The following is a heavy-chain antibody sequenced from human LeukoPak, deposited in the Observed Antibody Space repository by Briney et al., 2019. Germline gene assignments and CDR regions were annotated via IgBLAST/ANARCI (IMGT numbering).Heavy chain of an antibody. CDR1: GGSFSGYY. D-gene: IGHD5-12*01. Sequence: PSETLSLTCAVYGGSFSGYYWSWIRQPPGKGLEWIGEINHSGSTNYNPSPKSRVTISVDTSKNQFSLKLSSVTAADTAVYYCASRAVDKWVSAGFDYWGQGTLVTVSS. CDR2: INHSGST. J-gene: IGHJ4*02. CDR3: ASRAVDKWVSAGFDY. V-gene: IGHV4-34*01.